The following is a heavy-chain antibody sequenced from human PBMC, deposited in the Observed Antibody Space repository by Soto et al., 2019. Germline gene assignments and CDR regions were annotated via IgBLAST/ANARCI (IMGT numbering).Heavy chain of an antibody. J-gene: IGHJ5*02. CDR3: ARDHVVRGVINWFDP. D-gene: IGHD3-10*01. Sequence: SETLSLNCTVSGGSVSSGSYYWSWIRQPPGKGLEWIGYIYYSGSTNYNPSLKSRVTISVDTSKNQFSLKLSSVTAADTAVYYCARDHVVRGVINWFDPWGQGPLVTVS. CDR2: IYYSGST. V-gene: IGHV4-61*01. CDR1: GGSVSSGSYY.